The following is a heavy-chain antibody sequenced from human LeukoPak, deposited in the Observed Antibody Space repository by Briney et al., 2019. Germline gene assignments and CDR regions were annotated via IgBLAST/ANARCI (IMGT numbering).Heavy chain of an antibody. V-gene: IGHV4-59*08. D-gene: IGHD5-12*01. CDR1: GGFIGSYY. CDR2: IYYSGST. Sequence: PSETLSLTCSVSGGFIGSYYWSWIRQPPGKGLEWIGYIYYSGSTNYNPSLKSRVTISVDTSKNQFSLKLSSVTAADTAVYYCARHNIVAPLAWNDAFDIWGQGTMVTVSS. CDR3: ARHNIVAPLAWNDAFDI. J-gene: IGHJ3*02.